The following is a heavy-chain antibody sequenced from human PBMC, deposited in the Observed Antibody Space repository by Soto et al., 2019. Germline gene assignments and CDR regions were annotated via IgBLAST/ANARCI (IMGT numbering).Heavy chain of an antibody. Sequence: PCGSLRLSCAASGCRFEDYAMHWIRQAPGKGLEWVSGIAWNSDIIGYADSVKGRFTISRDNGKNSLYLQMNSLRPEDTALYYCASEYCSGGSCPLYYGMDVWGQGTTVTVSS. CDR1: GCRFEDYA. V-gene: IGHV3-9*01. D-gene: IGHD2-15*01. CDR3: ASEYCSGGSCPLYYGMDV. CDR2: IAWNSDII. J-gene: IGHJ6*02.